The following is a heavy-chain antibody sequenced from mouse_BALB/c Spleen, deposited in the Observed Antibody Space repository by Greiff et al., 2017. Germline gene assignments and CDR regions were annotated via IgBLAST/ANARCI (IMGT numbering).Heavy chain of an antibody. Sequence: EVMLVESGPGLVKPSQSLSLTCTVTGYSITSDYAWNWIRQFPGNKLEWMGYISYSGSTSYNPSLKSRISITRDTSKNQFFLQLNSVTTEDTATYYCARGRGFAYWGQGTLVTVSA. CDR2: ISYSGST. CDR1: GYSITSDYA. CDR3: ARGRGFAY. J-gene: IGHJ3*01. V-gene: IGHV3-2*02.